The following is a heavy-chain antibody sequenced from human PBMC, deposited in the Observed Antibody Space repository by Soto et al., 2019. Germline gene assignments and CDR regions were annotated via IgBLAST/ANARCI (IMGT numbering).Heavy chain of an antibody. V-gene: IGHV4-61*01. CDR1: GDSVSSGSHS. Sequence: PSETLSLTCTVSGDSVSSGSHSWSWIRQPPGKGLEWIGFIYSSGFANYNPSLKSRSTISLDTSKNRSSLKLSSVTAADTAVYYCARNESSYDYGMDVWGQGTKVTVSS. J-gene: IGHJ6*02. CDR2: IYSSGFA. CDR3: ARNESSYDYGMDV.